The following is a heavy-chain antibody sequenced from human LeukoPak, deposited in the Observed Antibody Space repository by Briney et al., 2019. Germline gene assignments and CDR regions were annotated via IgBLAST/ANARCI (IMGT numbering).Heavy chain of an antibody. V-gene: IGHV3-30-3*01. CDR3: ARGGLNEGNWFDP. CDR2: ISYDGSNK. Sequence: GRSLRLSCAASGFTFSSYAMHWVRQAPGKGLDWVAVISYDGSNKYSADSVTGRFTISRDNSKNTLYLQMNSLRAEDTAVYYCARGGLNEGNWFDPWGQGTLVTVSS. D-gene: IGHD1-1*01. CDR1: GFTFSSYA. J-gene: IGHJ5*02.